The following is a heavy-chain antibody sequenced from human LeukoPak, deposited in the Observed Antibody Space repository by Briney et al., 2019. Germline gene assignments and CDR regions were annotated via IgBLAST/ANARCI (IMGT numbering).Heavy chain of an antibody. CDR1: GFTFSSYS. D-gene: IGHD1-26*01. CDR3: ARVLQYGTDFDY. CDR2: ISSSSSYI. J-gene: IGHJ4*02. V-gene: IGHV3-21*01. Sequence: GGSLRLSCAASGFTFSSYSMNWVRQAPGKGLEWVSSISSSSSYIYYADSVKGRFTISRDNAKNSLYLQMNSLRAEDTAVYYCARVLQYGTDFDYWGQGTLATVSS.